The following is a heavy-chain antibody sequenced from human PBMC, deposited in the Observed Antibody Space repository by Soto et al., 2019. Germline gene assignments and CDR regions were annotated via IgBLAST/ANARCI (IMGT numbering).Heavy chain of an antibody. D-gene: IGHD5-18*01. CDR2: IDEDGNEK. CDR1: GFTFSNSW. Sequence: GXSLRLSCSASGFTFSNSWITWVLQAPGKGLEWVANIDEDGNEKNIVDSVKGRFTIFRDNAKSSLYLQMKSLRVEDTAMCYCARDRGYNCYDYWGQGTVVTSPQ. V-gene: IGHV3-7*05. CDR3: ARDRGYNCYDY. J-gene: IGHJ4*02.